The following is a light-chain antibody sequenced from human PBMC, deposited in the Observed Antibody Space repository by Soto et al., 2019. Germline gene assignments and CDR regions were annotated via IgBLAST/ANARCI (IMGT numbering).Light chain of an antibody. CDR1: QSVSGW. J-gene: IGKJ1*01. CDR2: DAS. CDR3: QNYENYRWT. V-gene: IGKV1-5*01. Sequence: DIQMTQSPSTLSASVGDTVTVTCGASQSVSGWLAWYQQKPGKAPKLLIYDASTLQSGVPPRFSGSGSGTELTLTITGMKHDDFETYFCQNYENYRWTFGQGTQVDIK.